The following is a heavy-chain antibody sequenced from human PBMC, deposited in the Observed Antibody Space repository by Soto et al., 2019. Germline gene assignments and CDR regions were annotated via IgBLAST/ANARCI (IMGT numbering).Heavy chain of an antibody. CDR2: IYWDDSK. CDR3: AHAYGGRSLY. V-gene: IGHV2-5*02. J-gene: IGHJ4*02. CDR1: GFSLTTDRVG. Sequence: QITLKESGPTLVKPTQTLTLTCTFSGFSLTTDRVGVGWIRQPPGEALEWLAVIYWDDSKTYRPYLESRLTITKDTSKNQVALTMTNMDSVDTATYYCAHAYGGRSLYWGQGTLVTVSS. D-gene: IGHD1-26*01.